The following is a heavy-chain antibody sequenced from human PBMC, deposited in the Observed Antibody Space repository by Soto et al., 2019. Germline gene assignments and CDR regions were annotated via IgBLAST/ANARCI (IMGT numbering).Heavy chain of an antibody. D-gene: IGHD2-21*02. CDR1: GGSISSGDYY. J-gene: IGHJ6*02. CDR2: IYYSGST. Sequence: SETLSLTCTVSGGSISSGDYYWSWIRQPPGKGLEWIGYIYYSGSTYYNPSLKSRVTISVDTSKNQFSLKLSSVTAADTAVYYCARVGVVTPLGYYYGMDVWGQWTTVTVSS. CDR3: ARVGVVTPLGYYYGMDV. V-gene: IGHV4-30-4*01.